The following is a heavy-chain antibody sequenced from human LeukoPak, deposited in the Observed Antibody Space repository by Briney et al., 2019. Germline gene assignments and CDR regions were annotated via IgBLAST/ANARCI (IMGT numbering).Heavy chain of an antibody. CDR3: ARVLISNGGGSCYWFDP. Sequence: EASVKVSCKASGGTFSSYAISWVRQAPGQGLEWMGGIIPIFGTANYAQKFQGRVTITADKSTSTAYMELSSLRSEDTAVYYCARVLISNGGGSCYWFDPWGQGTLVTVSS. V-gene: IGHV1-69*06. D-gene: IGHD2-15*01. CDR2: IIPIFGTA. J-gene: IGHJ5*02. CDR1: GGTFSSYA.